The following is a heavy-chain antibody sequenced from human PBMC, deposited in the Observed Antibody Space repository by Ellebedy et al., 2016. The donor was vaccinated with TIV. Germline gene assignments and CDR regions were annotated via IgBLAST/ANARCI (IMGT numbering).Heavy chain of an antibody. V-gene: IGHV3-23*01. D-gene: IGHD3-16*01. CDR1: GFIFPNYA. J-gene: IGHJ6*02. CDR2: ISGAGGTT. CDR3: AKGMGVWDGPPIDV. Sequence: GESLKISCEASGFIFPNYAMNWVRQAPGKGLEWVSSISGAGGTTYYADSVKGRFTISRDNNKNTVSLQMSGLSPEDTAAYYCAKGMGVWDGPPIDVWGQGITVTVSS.